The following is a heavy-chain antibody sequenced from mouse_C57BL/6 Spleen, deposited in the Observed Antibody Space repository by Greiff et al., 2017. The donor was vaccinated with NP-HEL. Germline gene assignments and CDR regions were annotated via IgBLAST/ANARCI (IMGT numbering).Heavy chain of an antibody. CDR1: GFSLTSYA. CDR2: IWGDGST. J-gene: IGHJ1*03. Sequence: QVQLKQSGPGLVAPSQSLSITCTVSGFSLTSYAVSWIRQPPGKGLEWLGVIWGDGSTNYHSVLISRLSISKDNSKSQVFLKLNSLPTDDTAAYFCAKRGYGSRGYFDVWGTGTTVTVSS. CDR3: AKRGYGSRGYFDV. V-gene: IGHV2-3*01. D-gene: IGHD1-1*01.